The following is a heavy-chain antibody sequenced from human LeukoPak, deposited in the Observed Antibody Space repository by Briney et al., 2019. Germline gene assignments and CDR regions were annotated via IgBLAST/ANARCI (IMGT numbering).Heavy chain of an antibody. V-gene: IGHV5-51*01. J-gene: IGHJ4*02. CDR2: IYPGDSDT. D-gene: IGHD5-18*01. Sequence: GESLKISCKGSGYSFTSYWIGWVRQMPGKGLEWMGIIYPGDSDTRYSPSFQGQVTISADKSISTAYLQWSSLKASDTAMYYCARSTLVDTAMVPFDYWGQGNLVTVSS. CDR1: GYSFTSYW. CDR3: ARSTLVDTAMVPFDY.